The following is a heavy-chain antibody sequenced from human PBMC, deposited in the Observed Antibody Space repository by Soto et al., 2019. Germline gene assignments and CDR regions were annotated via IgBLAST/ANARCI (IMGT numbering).Heavy chain of an antibody. Sequence: PVKVSRKASGYTNTSYSISRVLQTPGQGLEWMGWISAYNGNTNYAQKLQGRVTMTTDTSTSTAYMELRSLRSDDTAVYYCARDKPKYYDFWSGPNYYYYYGMDVWGQGTTVTVSS. CDR1: GYTNTSYS. CDR3: ARDKPKYYDFWSGPNYYYYYGMDV. V-gene: IGHV1-18*01. J-gene: IGHJ6*02. D-gene: IGHD3-3*01. CDR2: ISAYNGNT.